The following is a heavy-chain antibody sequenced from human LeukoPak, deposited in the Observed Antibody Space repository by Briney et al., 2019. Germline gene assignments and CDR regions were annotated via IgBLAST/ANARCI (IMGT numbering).Heavy chain of an antibody. CDR1: GYTFTGYY. CDR3: ARASSWDTAPFDY. CDR2: INPNSGGT. D-gene: IGHD6-13*01. J-gene: IGHJ4*02. V-gene: IGHV1-2*02. Sequence: ASVKVSCKASGYTFTGYYMHWVRQAPGQGLEWMGWINPNSGGTNYAQKFQGRVTMTRDTSISTAYMELSRLRSDDTAVYYCARASSWDTAPFDYWGQGTLVTVSS.